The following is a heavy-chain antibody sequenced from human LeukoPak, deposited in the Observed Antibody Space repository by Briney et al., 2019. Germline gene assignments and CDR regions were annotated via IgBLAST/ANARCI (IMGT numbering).Heavy chain of an antibody. V-gene: IGHV1-8*01. D-gene: IGHD7-27*01. CDR1: GYTFTNYD. CDR2: MSPNNGNT. CDR3: ASNPPRTGDFNY. J-gene: IGHJ4*02. Sequence: ASVKVSCKTSGYTFTNYDINWVRQATGQGLEWMGWMSPNNGNTGYAQKFQGRVTMTMDTSINTAYMELSSLRSEDTAVYYCASNPPRTGDFNYWGQGALATVSS.